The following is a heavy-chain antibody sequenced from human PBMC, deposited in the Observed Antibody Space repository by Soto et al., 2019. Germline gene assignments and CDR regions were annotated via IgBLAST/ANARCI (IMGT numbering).Heavy chain of an antibody. CDR2: INPSGGST. V-gene: IGHV1-46*03. CDR3: ARDRYCSGGSCYLFDY. Sequence: ASVKVSWKTSGYANTRYYVHWVRQAPGQGLEWMGIINPSGGSTSYAQKFQGRVTMTRDTSTSTVYMELSSLRSEDTAVYYCARDRYCSGGSCYLFDYWGQGTLVTVSS. J-gene: IGHJ4*02. D-gene: IGHD2-15*01. CDR1: GYANTRYY.